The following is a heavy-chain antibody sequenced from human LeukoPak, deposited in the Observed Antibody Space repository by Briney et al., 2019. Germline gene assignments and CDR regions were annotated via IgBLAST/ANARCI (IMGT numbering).Heavy chain of an antibody. V-gene: IGHV1-18*01. D-gene: IGHD3-3*01. CDR3: ARGNRLTIFGVVIPGPDAFDI. CDR1: GYTFTSYG. Sequence: VASVKVSCTASGYTFTSYGISWVRQAPGQGLEWMGWISAYNGNTNYAQKLQGRVTMTTDASTSTAYMELRSLSSDDTAVYYWARGNRLTIFGVVIPGPDAFDIWGQGTMVTVSS. CDR2: ISAYNGNT. J-gene: IGHJ3*02.